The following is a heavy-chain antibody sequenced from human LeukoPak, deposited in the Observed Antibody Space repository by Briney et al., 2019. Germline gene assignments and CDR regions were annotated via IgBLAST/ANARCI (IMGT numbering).Heavy chain of an antibody. J-gene: IGHJ3*02. CDR3: ARDPGLWWPNAAFDI. V-gene: IGHV3-33*08. CDR2: IWYDGSNK. D-gene: IGHD2-21*01. Sequence: PGGSLRLSCAASGFTISTYGMHWVRQAPGKGLERVAVIWYDGSNKYYADSVKGRFTIPRDNSKNTPYLQMNSLRAEDTAVYYCARDPGLWWPNAAFDIWGQGTMVTVSS. CDR1: GFTISTYG.